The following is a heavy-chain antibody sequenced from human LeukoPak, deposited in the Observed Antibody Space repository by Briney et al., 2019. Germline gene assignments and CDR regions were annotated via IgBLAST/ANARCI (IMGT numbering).Heavy chain of an antibody. Sequence: ASVKVSCKASGYTFTSYGISWVRQAPGQGLEWMGWISAYNGNTNYAQKLQGRVTMTTDTSTSTAYMDLTSLRSEDTAVYYCAIESADTMVRGVTPHWGPGTVITVSS. CDR3: AIESADTMVRGVTPH. D-gene: IGHD3-10*01. V-gene: IGHV1-18*01. CDR1: GYTFTSYG. CDR2: ISAYNGNT. J-gene: IGHJ4*02.